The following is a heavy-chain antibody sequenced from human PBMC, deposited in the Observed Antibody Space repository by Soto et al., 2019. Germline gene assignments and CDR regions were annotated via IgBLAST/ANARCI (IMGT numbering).Heavy chain of an antibody. CDR1: GGSISSYY. Sequence: PSETLSLTCTVSGGSISSYYWSWIRQPPGKGLEWIGYIYYSGSTNYNPSLKSRVTISVDTSKNQFSLKLSSVTAADTAVYYCARGYSYDYGNWFDPWGQGTLVTVSS. CDR3: ARGYSYDYGNWFDP. D-gene: IGHD5-18*01. J-gene: IGHJ5*02. CDR2: IYYSGST. V-gene: IGHV4-59*01.